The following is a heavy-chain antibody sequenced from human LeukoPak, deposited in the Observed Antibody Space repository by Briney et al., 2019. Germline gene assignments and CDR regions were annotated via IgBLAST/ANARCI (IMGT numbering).Heavy chain of an antibody. V-gene: IGHV4-59*01. CDR1: GGSISSYY. Sequence: SETLSLTCTVSGGSISSYYWSWIRQPPGKGLEWIGYIYYSGSTNYNPSLKSRITISVDTSKNQFSLKLSSVTAADTAVYYCARVLQQWLVIDYWGRGTLVTVSS. J-gene: IGHJ4*02. D-gene: IGHD6-19*01. CDR3: ARVLQQWLVIDY. CDR2: IYYSGST.